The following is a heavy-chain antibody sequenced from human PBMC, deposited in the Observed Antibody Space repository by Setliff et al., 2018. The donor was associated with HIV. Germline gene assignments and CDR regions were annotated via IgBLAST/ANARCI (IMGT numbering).Heavy chain of an antibody. D-gene: IGHD5-18*01. CDR3: AALKGYSYGRGCFDP. CDR2: IYGSGST. Sequence: PSETLSLTCAVSGDSIGTYSWHWLRQPPGKGLEWIGYIYGSGSTGYNPSLTSRVTMSTDTPNNRFALKLTSVTAADTAVYYCAALKGYSYGRGCFDPWGQGTLVTVSS. V-gene: IGHV4-4*09. CDR1: GDSIGTYS. J-gene: IGHJ5*02.